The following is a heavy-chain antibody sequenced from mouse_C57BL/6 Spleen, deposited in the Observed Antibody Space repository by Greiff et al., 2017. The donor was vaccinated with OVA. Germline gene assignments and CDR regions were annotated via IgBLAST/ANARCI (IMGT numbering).Heavy chain of an antibody. CDR1: GFTFSDYY. Sequence: EVKLVESEGGLVQPGSSMKLSCTASGFTFSDYYMAWVRQVPEKGLEWVANINYDGSSTYYLDSLKSRFIISRDNAKNILYLQMSSLKSEDTATYYCEREDYGSSSFDYWGQGTTLTVSS. CDR3: EREDYGSSSFDY. J-gene: IGHJ2*01. D-gene: IGHD1-1*01. V-gene: IGHV5-16*01. CDR2: INYDGSST.